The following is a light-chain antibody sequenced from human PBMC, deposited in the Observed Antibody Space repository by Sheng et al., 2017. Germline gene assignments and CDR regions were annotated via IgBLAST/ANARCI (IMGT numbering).Light chain of an antibody. CDR1: ETISSDH. J-gene: IGKJ1*01. V-gene: IGKV3-20*01. CDR2: GVS. Sequence: ENVLTQSPGTLSLSPGERATLSCRARETISSDHLAWYQQRPGQAPRLVIYGVSHRATGISDRFSGSASGTDFTLTISRLEPEDFAVYYCQQYGNSLWTFGQGPRWKSN. CDR3: QQYGNSLWT.